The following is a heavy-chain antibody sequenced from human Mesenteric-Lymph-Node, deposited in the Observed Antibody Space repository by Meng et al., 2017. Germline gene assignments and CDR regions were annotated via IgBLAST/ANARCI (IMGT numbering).Heavy chain of an antibody. CDR3: ARHPARPRRGYSYTNPFYY. CDR2: IYPGDSDT. V-gene: IGHV5-51*01. CDR1: GYSFTSYW. J-gene: IGHJ4*02. D-gene: IGHD5-18*01. Sequence: GESLKISCKGSGYSFTSYWIGWVRQMPGKGLEWMGIIYPGDSDTRYSPSFQGQVTISADTSINTAYLQWSSLKASDTAIYYCARHPARPRRGYSYTNPFYYWGQGTLVTVSS.